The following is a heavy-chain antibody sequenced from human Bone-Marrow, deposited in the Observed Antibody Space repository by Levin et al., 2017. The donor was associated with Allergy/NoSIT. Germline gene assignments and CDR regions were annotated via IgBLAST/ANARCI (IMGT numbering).Heavy chain of an antibody. CDR2: IRYDGSNT. J-gene: IGHJ6*02. CDR1: GFTFSSYG. D-gene: IGHD3-22*01. V-gene: IGHV3-33*01. Sequence: PGGSLRLSCEASGFTFSSYGMHWVRQAPGKGLEWVASIRYDGSNTYYADSVKGRFTISRDNSKKTLYLQMNSLRAEDTAVYYCARVTGFYDSSGYYASEYDYGMDVWGQGTTVTVSS. CDR3: ARVTGFYDSSGYYASEYDYGMDV.